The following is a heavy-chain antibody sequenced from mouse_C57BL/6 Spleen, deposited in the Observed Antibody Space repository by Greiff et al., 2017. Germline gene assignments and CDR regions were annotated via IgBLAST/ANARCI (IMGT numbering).Heavy chain of an antibody. V-gene: IGHV1-55*01. CDR3: ARWVGYDEGGAMDY. Sequence: VQLQQPGAELVKPGASVQMSCKASGYTFTSYWITWVKQRPGQGLEWIGDIYPGSGSTNYNEKFKSKATLTVDTSSSTAYMQLSSLTSEDSAVYYCARWVGYDEGGAMDYWGQGTSVTVSS. CDR1: GYTFTSYW. J-gene: IGHJ4*01. CDR2: IYPGSGST. D-gene: IGHD2-2*01.